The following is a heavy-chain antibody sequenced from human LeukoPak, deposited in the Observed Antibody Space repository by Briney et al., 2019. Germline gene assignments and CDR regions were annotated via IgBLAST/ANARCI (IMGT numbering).Heavy chain of an antibody. CDR3: ARVGATAVRRLDY. V-gene: IGHV3-21*01. D-gene: IGHD1-26*01. CDR2: ISSSSSYI. Sequence: KPGGSLRLSCAASGFTFSSYSMNWVRQAPGKGLEWVSSISSSSSYIYYADSVKGRFTISRDNAKNSLYLQMNSLRAEDTAVYYCARVGATAVRRLDYWGQGTLVTVSS. CDR1: GFTFSSYS. J-gene: IGHJ4*02.